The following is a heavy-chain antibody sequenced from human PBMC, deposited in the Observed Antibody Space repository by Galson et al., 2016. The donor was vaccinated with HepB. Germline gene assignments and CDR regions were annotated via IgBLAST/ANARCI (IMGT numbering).Heavy chain of an antibody. V-gene: IGHV1-46*02. D-gene: IGHD1-14*01. J-gene: IGHJ4*02. CDR3: ARELDHSFYFDY. CDR2: IKPSGGNT. CDR1: GYTFNTYS. Sequence: SVKVSCKASGYTFNTYSMHWARQAPGQGLEWMGIIKPSGGNTIYAQKFQDRITMTRDTSTSTVYMELISLRSEDTAVYYCARELDHSFYFDYWGQGTLLTVSS.